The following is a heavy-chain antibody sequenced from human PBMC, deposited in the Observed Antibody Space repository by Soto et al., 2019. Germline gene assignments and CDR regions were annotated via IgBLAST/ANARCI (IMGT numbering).Heavy chain of an antibody. D-gene: IGHD6-13*01. CDR2: IKQDGGEK. CDR3: AGGSIAPDY. J-gene: IGHJ4*02. Sequence: EVQLVESGGGLVQPGGSLRLSCAASGFTFSSYWMSWVRQAPGKGPEWVANIKQDGGEKHYVDSVKGRFTISRDNAKNSLYLQMNSLRAEDTAVYYCAGGSIAPDYWGQGTLVTVSS. V-gene: IGHV3-7*01. CDR1: GFTFSSYW.